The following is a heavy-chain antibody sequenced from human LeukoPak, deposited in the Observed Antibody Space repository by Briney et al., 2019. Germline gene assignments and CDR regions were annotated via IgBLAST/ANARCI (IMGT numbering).Heavy chain of an antibody. CDR3: ARDQYYDSSGYYYRWFDP. J-gene: IGHJ5*02. D-gene: IGHD3-22*01. Sequence: SETLSLTCTVSSGSISSYYWSWIRQPPGKGLEWIGYIYYSGSTNYNPSLKSRVTISVDTSKNQFSLKLSSVTAADTAVYYCARDQYYDSSGYYYRWFDPWGQGTLVTVSS. CDR1: SGSISSYY. CDR2: IYYSGST. V-gene: IGHV4-59*01.